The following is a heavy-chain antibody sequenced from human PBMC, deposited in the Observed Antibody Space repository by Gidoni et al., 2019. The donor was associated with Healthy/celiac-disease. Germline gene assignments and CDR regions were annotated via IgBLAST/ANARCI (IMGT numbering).Heavy chain of an antibody. V-gene: IGHV3-23*01. Sequence: EVQLLESVGGLVQPGGSLRLSCSASGFTFISYAMSWVRQAPGKGLEWVSAISGSGGSTYYADSWKGRFTIYRDNYKNTLYQQMNSLRAEDTAVYYCAKDLVLMVYAILELDYWGQGTLVTVSS. CDR3: AKDLVLMVYAILELDY. CDR2: ISGSGGST. J-gene: IGHJ4*02. CDR1: GFTFISYA. D-gene: IGHD2-8*01.